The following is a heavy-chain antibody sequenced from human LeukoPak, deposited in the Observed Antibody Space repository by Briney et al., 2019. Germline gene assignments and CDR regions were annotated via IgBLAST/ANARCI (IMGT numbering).Heavy chain of an antibody. V-gene: IGHV4-59*08. D-gene: IGHD1/OR15-1a*01. CDR3: ARSIIGTRSKFDY. CDR1: GGSISTYY. CDR2: ISYSGST. Sequence: SEPLSLTCTVSGGSISTYYWSWIRQPRGKGLEWMGYISYSGSTNYNPSLKSRVTISLDTSKNQFALKLSSVTAADTAVYYCARSIIGTRSKFDYWGQGTLVTVSS. J-gene: IGHJ4*02.